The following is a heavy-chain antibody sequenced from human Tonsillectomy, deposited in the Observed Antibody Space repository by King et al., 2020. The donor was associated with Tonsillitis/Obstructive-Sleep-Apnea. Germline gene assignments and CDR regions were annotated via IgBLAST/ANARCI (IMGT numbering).Heavy chain of an antibody. CDR3: ARGSCSSISCYYDY. D-gene: IGHD2-2*01. V-gene: IGHV4-34*01. CDR2: INHSGST. CDR1: GGSFSGYY. J-gene: IGHJ4*02. Sequence: VQLQQWGAGLLKPSETLSLTCAVYGGSFSGYYWSWIRQPPGKGLEWIGEINHSGSTHYNPSLKSRVTISVDTSKNQFSLKLSSVTAADTAVYYCARGSCSSISCYYDYWGQGTLVTVSS.